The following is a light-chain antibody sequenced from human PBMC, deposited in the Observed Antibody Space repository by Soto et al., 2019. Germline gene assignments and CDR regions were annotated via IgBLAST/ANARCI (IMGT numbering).Light chain of an antibody. CDR2: WAS. Sequence: DIVMTQSPDSLAVSLGERATINCKSSQSVLYSSNNKNYLAWYQQKPGQPPKLLIYWASTRESGVPDRFSGSGSGTDFTHTISSLQAEDVAVYYCQHYYSTWTFGQGTKVEIK. CDR1: QSVLYSSNNKNY. J-gene: IGKJ1*01. V-gene: IGKV4-1*01. CDR3: QHYYSTWT.